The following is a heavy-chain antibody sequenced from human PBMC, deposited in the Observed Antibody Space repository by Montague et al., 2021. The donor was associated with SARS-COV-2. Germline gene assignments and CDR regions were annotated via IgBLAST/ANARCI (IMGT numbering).Heavy chain of an antibody. CDR3: ARDGYSSGWNGLHWFDP. J-gene: IGHJ5*02. D-gene: IGHD6-25*01. CDR1: IGSISSGSYY. CDR2: IYTSGST. V-gene: IGHV4-61*02. Sequence: TLSLTCTVSIGSISSGSYYWSWIRQPAGKGLEWIGRIYTSGSTNYXPSLKSRVTISVDTSKNQFSLKLSSVTAADTAVCYCARDGYSSGWNGLHWFDPWGQGTLVTVSS.